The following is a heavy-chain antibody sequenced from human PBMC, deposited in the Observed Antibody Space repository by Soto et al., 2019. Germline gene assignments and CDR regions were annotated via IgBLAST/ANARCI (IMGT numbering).Heavy chain of an antibody. CDR3: ARHRGIEYRSSRRYTGAWFDP. V-gene: IGHV4-39*01. J-gene: IGHJ5*02. Sequence: PSETLSITCNVYGGSSASPNYYGAWILQPPGKGLERIGSIYYTGSTYYSPSLKSRVTISVDTSKNQFSLSLTSVTASDTVVYYCARHRGIEYRSSRRYTGAWFDPWGQGTLVTVSS. CDR1: GGSSASPNYY. D-gene: IGHD6-13*01. CDR2: IYYTGST.